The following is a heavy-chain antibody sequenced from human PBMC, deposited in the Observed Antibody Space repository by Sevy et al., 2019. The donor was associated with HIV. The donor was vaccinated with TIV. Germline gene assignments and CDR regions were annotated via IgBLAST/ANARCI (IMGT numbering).Heavy chain of an antibody. D-gene: IGHD5-18*01. CDR1: GFTFSSYW. V-gene: IGHV3-74*01. CDR2: INSDGSST. CDR3: ARDNRIQEGPFDY. Sequence: GGSLRLSCAASGFTFSSYWMHWVRQAPGKGLVWVSRINSDGSSTSYADSVKVRFTISRDNAKNTLYLQMNSLRAEDTAVYYCARDNRIQEGPFDYWGQGTLVTVSS. J-gene: IGHJ4*02.